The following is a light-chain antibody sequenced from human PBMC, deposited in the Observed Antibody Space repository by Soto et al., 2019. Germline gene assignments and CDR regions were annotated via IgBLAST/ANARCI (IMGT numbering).Light chain of an antibody. CDR2: EVN. J-gene: IGLJ2*01. CDR1: SSDVGSYAL. CDR3: CSYECSSTFLII. Sequence: QSVLTQPASVSGSPGQSITISCTGTSSDVGSYALVSWYHQHPGKAPKLLIFEVNKRPSGVSVRFSGSKSGNTASLTISGLEAEDEADYYCCSYECSSTFLIIFGGGTKLTVL. V-gene: IGLV2-23*02.